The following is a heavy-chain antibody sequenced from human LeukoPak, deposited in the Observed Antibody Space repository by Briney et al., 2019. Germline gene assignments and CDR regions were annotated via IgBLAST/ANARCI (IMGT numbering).Heavy chain of an antibody. CDR2: FFPGDSDT. J-gene: IGHJ4*02. CDR1: GYTFSNYW. D-gene: IGHD6-13*01. V-gene: IGHV5-51*01. CDR3: ARSITAAGTPNGGY. Sequence: GESLKISCKASGYTFSNYWIGWVRQMPGKGLEWMGVFFPGDSDTRYNPSFQGQITISADSSISTAYLQWTSLRASDTAMYFCARSITAAGTPNGGYWGQGTLVTVSS.